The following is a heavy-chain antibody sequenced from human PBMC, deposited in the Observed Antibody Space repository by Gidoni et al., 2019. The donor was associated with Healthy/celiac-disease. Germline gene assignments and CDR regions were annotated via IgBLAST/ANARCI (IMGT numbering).Heavy chain of an antibody. J-gene: IGHJ5*02. CDR1: GGSISSGSYY. V-gene: IGHV4-61*02. D-gene: IGHD3-10*01. CDR2: IYTSGST. CDR3: ARGWRSGSYYKGEDWFDP. Sequence: QVQLQESGPGLVKPSQTLSLTCPVSGGSISSGSYYWSWIRQPAGKGLEWIGRIYTSGSTNYNPSLKSRVTISVDTSKNQFSLKLSSVTAADTAVYYCARGWRSGSYYKGEDWFDPWGQGTLVTVSS.